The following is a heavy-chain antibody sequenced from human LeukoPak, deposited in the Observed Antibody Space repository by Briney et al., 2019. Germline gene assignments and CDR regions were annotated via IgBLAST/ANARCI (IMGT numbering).Heavy chain of an antibody. CDR1: GYSISSGYY. Sequence: PSETLSLTCAVSGYSISSGYYWGWIRQPPGKGLEWIGSLYHSGSTYYNPSLKRRFTISVDTSNNQCSVKLSSVTAAVTAVYYCARHFRRPSGYQLLDNWFDPWGQGTLVTVSS. CDR3: ARHFRRPSGYQLLDNWFDP. CDR2: LYHSGST. V-gene: IGHV4-38-2*01. J-gene: IGHJ5*02. D-gene: IGHD2-2*01.